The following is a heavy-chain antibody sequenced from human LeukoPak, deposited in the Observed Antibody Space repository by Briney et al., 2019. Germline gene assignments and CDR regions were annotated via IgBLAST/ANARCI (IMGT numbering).Heavy chain of an antibody. CDR3: ATCSGGSCYGDYYYGMDV. CDR1: GYTFTSYA. Sequence: ASVKVSCKASGYTFTSYAMHWVRQAPGQRLEWMGWTNAGNGNTKYSQKFQGRVTITRDTSASTAYMELSSLRSEDTAVYYCATCSGGSCYGDYYYGMDVWGQGTTVTVSS. J-gene: IGHJ6*02. CDR2: TNAGNGNT. V-gene: IGHV1-3*01. D-gene: IGHD2-15*01.